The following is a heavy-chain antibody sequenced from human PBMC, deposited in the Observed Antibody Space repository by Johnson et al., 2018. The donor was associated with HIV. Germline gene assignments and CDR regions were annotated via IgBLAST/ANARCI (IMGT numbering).Heavy chain of an antibody. J-gene: IGHJ3*02. D-gene: IGHD3-22*01. Sequence: KGRFTISRDNAKNTLYLQMNSLRAEDTAVYYCARRAYYYDSSGYYSHAFDIWGQGTMVTVSS. V-gene: IGHV3-74*01. CDR3: ARRAYYYDSSGYYSHAFDI.